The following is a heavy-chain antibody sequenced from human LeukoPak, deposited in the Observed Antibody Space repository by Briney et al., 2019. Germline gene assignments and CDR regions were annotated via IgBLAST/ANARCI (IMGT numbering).Heavy chain of an antibody. J-gene: IGHJ4*02. CDR1: GFTFSSSW. D-gene: IGHD5-24*01. Sequence: GGSLRLSCAASGFTFSSSWLTWVRQAPGKGLEWVSGISWNSGSIGYADSVKGRFTISRDNAKKSLYLQMNSLGAEDTALYYCAKAGTRDGYNPGENWGQGTLVTVSS. CDR2: ISWNSGSI. V-gene: IGHV3-9*01. CDR3: AKAGTRDGYNPGEN.